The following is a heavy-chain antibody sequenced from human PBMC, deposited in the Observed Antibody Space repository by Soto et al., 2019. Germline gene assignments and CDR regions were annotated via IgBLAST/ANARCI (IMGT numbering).Heavy chain of an antibody. Sequence: VQLVESGGGVVQPGRSLRLSCAASGFTFSDYAMQWVRQAPCKGLEWVAVVSHDGRNTHYADSVKGRFTISRDSSKNTVSLEMTSLRAEDTAVYYCAKGGRQWLVTSDFNYWGQGALVTVSS. D-gene: IGHD6-19*01. V-gene: IGHV3-30*18. CDR1: GFTFSDYA. CDR2: VSHDGRNT. CDR3: AKGGRQWLVTSDFNY. J-gene: IGHJ4*02.